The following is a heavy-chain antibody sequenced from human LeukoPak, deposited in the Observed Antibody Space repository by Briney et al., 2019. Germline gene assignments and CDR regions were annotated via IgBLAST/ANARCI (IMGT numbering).Heavy chain of an antibody. V-gene: IGHV3-74*01. CDR1: GFTFSSYW. Sequence: PGGSLRLSRAASGFTFSSYWMHWVRQAPGKGLVWVSRINNDGSSTSYADSVKGRFTISRDNAKNTLYLQMNSLRAEDTAVYYCARGGSSSHMDVWGKGTTVTVSS. CDR2: INNDGSST. D-gene: IGHD6-6*01. J-gene: IGHJ6*03. CDR3: ARGGSSSHMDV.